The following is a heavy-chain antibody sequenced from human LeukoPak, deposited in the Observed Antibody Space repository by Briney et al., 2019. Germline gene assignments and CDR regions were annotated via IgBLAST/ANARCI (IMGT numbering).Heavy chain of an antibody. CDR1: GFTFDDYA. CDR3: AKGDQLITIFGVLLTPGGAFDY. CDR2: ISWNSGSI. D-gene: IGHD3-3*01. V-gene: IGHV3-9*01. J-gene: IGHJ4*02. Sequence: GGSLRLSCAASGFTFDDYAMHWVRQAPGKGLEWVSGISWNSGSIGYADSVKGRFTISRDNAKNSLYLQMNSLRAEDTAVYYCAKGDQLITIFGVLLTPGGAFDYWGQGTLVTVSS.